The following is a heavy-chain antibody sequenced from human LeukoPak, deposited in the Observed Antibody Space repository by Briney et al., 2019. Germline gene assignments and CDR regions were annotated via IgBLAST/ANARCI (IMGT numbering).Heavy chain of an antibody. CDR2: IYYSGST. Sequence: PSETLSLTCTVSGASVSSGSYYWSWIRQPPGKGLEWIGYIYYSGSTNYNPSLKSRVTISVGTSKNQFSLKLSSVTAADTAVYYCARGSRGYSYGWGQGTLVTVSS. D-gene: IGHD5-18*01. CDR3: ARGSRGYSYG. CDR1: GASVSSGSYY. V-gene: IGHV4-61*01. J-gene: IGHJ4*02.